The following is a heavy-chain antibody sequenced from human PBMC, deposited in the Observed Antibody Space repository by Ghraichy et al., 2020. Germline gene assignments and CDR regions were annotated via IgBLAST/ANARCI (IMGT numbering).Heavy chain of an antibody. CDR3: ASDAGPGMVLVY. D-gene: IGHD4/OR15-4a*01. J-gene: IGHJ4*02. CDR2: IIPIFGTA. CDR1: GGTFSSYA. V-gene: IGHV1-69*13. Sequence: SVKVSCKASGGTFSSYAISWVRQAPGQGLEWMGGIIPIFGTANYAQKFQGRVTITADESTSTAYMELSSLRSEDTAVYYCASDAGPGMVLVYWGQGTLVTVSS.